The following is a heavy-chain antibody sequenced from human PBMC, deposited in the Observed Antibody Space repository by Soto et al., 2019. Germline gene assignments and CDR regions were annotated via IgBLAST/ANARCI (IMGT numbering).Heavy chain of an antibody. J-gene: IGHJ5*02. D-gene: IGHD4-17*01. Sequence: QLLESGPGLVKPSETLSLTCTVSGGSISSSSYYWGWIRQPPGKGLEWIGSIYYSGSTYYNPSLKSRVTISVDTSKNQFSLKLSSVTAADTAVYYCARQYGDYGSWFDPWGQGTLVTVSS. CDR3: ARQYGDYGSWFDP. CDR2: IYYSGST. CDR1: GGSISSSSYY. V-gene: IGHV4-39*01.